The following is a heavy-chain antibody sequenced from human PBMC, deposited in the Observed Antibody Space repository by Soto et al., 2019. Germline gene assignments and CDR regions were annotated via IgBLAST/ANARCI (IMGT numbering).Heavy chain of an antibody. J-gene: IGHJ5*02. CDR2: ITSDSSYR. V-gene: IGHV3-21*01. D-gene: IGHD6-13*01. CDR3: TRERQLIQDWFDP. Sequence: GGSLRLSCAGSGFTFSSFNINWVRQAPGKGLEWVSLITSDSSYRFYADSVKGRFTISRDNAKNTVYLEMNNLVAEDTALYYCTRERQLIQDWFDPWGQGTLVTVSS. CDR1: GFTFSSFN.